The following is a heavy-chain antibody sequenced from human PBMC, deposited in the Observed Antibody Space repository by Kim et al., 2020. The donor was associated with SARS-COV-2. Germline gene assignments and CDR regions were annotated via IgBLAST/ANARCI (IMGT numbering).Heavy chain of an antibody. J-gene: IGHJ5*02. D-gene: IGHD3-10*01. Sequence: GGSLRLSCAASGFTFSSYSMNWVRQAPGKGLEWVSSISSSSSYIYYADSVKGRFTISRDNAKNSLYLQMNSLRAEDTAVYYCARATILVQYYYGSGSYGLFDPWGQGTLVTVSS. CDR2: ISSSSSYI. CDR3: ARATILVQYYYGSGSYGLFDP. CDR1: GFTFSSYS. V-gene: IGHV3-21*01.